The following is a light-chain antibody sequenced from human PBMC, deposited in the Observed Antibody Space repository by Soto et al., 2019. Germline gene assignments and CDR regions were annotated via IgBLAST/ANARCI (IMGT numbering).Light chain of an antibody. CDR1: QSVGSAF. CDR3: GQFASAPPRT. Sequence: IVITQSGATLSVSRGERATIACRAIQSVGSAFWAWYQQKPGQAPSLLISGVSKRATCIPDRFSGSGSGTAVSPTISTLAPEDFSVYFCGQFASAPPRTFGEGTKVDIK. J-gene: IGKJ1*01. CDR2: GVS. V-gene: IGKV3-20*01.